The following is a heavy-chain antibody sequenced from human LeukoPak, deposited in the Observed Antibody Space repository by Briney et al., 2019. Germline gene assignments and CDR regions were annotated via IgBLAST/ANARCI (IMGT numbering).Heavy chain of an antibody. D-gene: IGHD2-2*01. CDR1: GYTFTSYY. V-gene: IGHV1-46*01. CDR2: SNPSGGSI. J-gene: IGHJ3*02. CDR3: ARPSNRGSSTIFDI. Sequence: ASVKVSCKASGYTFTSYYMHWVRQAPGQGLEGLGGSNPSGGSISYAPKFQGRATMTRDTSTSTVYMELSSLRSEDTAVYYCARPSNRGSSTIFDIWGQGTMVTVSS.